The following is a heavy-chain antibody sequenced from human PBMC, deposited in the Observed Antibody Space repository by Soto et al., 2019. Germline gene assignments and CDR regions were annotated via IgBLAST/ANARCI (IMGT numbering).Heavy chain of an antibody. D-gene: IGHD2-2*02. Sequence: QVQLVQSGAEVKRPGASVRVSCKASGYTFSSYAIRWVRPAPGQGLEGMGGINTCNGNTNYAQKLQGRVTMTTNTSTSTAYMELRSLRSDDTAVYYCARCSTSCYKGFDYWGQGTLVTVSS. CDR1: GYTFSSYA. J-gene: IGHJ4*02. V-gene: IGHV1-18*04. CDR3: ARCSTSCYKGFDY. CDR2: INTCNGNT.